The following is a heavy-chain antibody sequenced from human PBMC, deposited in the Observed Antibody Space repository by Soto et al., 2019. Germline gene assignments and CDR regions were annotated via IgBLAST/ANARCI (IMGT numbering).Heavy chain of an antibody. V-gene: IGHV1-69*13. Sequence: SVKVSCKASGGTFSSYAISWVQQAPGQGLEWMGGIIPIFGTANYAQKFQGRVTITADESTSTAYMELSSLRSEDTAVYYCARDEPGVVVPAGLFTPVYWGQGTLVTVSS. CDR3: ARDEPGVVVPAGLFTPVY. J-gene: IGHJ4*02. D-gene: IGHD2-2*01. CDR1: GGTFSSYA. CDR2: IIPIFGTA.